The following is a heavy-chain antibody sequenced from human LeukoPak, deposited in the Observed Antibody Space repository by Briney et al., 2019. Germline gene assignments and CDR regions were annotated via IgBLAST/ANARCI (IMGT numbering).Heavy chain of an antibody. J-gene: IGHJ4*02. CDR3: ARVLETDCTGGSCYSGLDY. V-gene: IGHV3-21*01. CDR2: ISRTGTYI. CDR1: GFTFGSYN. D-gene: IGHD2-15*01. Sequence: GGSLRLSCAASGFTFGSYNMKWVRQAPGEGLEWVSSISRTGTYIYYADPVKGRFTVSRDNAQNSLYLQMNSLRVEDTAVYYCARVLETDCTGGSCYSGLDYWGQGTLVTVSS.